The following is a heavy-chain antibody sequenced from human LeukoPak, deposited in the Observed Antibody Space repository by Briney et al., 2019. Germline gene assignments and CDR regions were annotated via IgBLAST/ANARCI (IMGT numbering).Heavy chain of an antibody. V-gene: IGHV3-23*01. CDR2: ISGSGGST. J-gene: IGHJ4*02. Sequence: PGGSLRLSCAASGFTFSSYAMSWVRQAPGKGPEWVSAISGSGGSTYYADSVKGRFTISRDNSKNTLYLQMNSLRAEDTAVYYCAKDMVAAAGTYYFDYWGQGTLVTVSS. CDR1: GFTFSSYA. D-gene: IGHD6-13*01. CDR3: AKDMVAAAGTYYFDY.